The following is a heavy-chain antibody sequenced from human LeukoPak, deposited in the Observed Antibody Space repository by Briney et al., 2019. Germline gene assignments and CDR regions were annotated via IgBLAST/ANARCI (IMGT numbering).Heavy chain of an antibody. CDR3: ARVRSGYDSSGYYYDAFDI. V-gene: IGHV1-8*01. Sequence: ASVKVSCKASGYTFTSYDINWVRQATGQGLEWMGWMNPNSGNTGYAQKFQGRVTMTRNTSISTAYMELSSLRSEDTAVYYCARVRSGYDSSGYYYDAFDIWGQGTMVTVSS. CDR2: MNPNSGNT. D-gene: IGHD3-22*01. J-gene: IGHJ3*02. CDR1: GYTFTSYD.